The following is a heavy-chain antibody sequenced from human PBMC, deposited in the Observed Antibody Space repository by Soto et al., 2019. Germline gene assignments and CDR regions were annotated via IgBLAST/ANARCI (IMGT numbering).Heavy chain of an antibody. J-gene: IGHJ5*02. D-gene: IGHD3-22*01. V-gene: IGHV1-69*06. CDR1: GGTFSSYA. CDR3: ARGHSRITMIRGNWFDP. Sequence: SVKVSCKASGGTFSSYAISWVRQAPGQGLEWMGGIIPIFGTANYAQKFQGRVTITADKSTSTAYMELSSLRSEDTAVYYCARGHSRITMIRGNWFDPWGKGTLVTVSS. CDR2: IIPIFGTA.